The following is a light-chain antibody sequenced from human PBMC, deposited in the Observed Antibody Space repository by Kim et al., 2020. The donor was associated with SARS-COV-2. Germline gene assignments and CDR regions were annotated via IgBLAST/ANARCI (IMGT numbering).Light chain of an antibody. CDR3: QAWDSGTVV. V-gene: IGLV3-1*01. J-gene: IGLJ2*01. CDR1: KLGEKY. CDR2: QDF. Sequence: SYELTQPPSVSVSPGQTVTLTCSGEKLGEKYSCWYQQKSGQSPILLIYQDFKRPSGIPERFSGSNFGNTATLTISGTQTVDEADYYCQAWDSGTVVFGGGTQLTFL.